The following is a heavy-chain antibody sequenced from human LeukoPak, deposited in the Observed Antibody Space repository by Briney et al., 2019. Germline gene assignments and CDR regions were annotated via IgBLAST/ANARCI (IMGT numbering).Heavy chain of an antibody. CDR1: GGSISGYY. CDR2: IXYSXXX. D-gene: IGHD6-19*01. CDR3: ARDRGAVAGFDY. J-gene: IGHJ4*02. V-gene: IGHV4-59*01. Sequence: SETLSXTCXVSGGSISGYYWXXXRQPPGKGXEWIXXIXYSXXXNXXXXLKXRVTXXXXXSKNQFSLKLSSVTAADTALYYCARDRGAVAGFDYWGQGTLVTVSS.